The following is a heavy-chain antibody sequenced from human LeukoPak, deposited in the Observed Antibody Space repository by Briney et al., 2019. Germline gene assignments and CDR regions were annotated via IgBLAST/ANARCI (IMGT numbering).Heavy chain of an antibody. CDR2: IYYSGST. J-gene: IGHJ4*02. D-gene: IGHD5-24*01. CDR1: GGSISSYY. V-gene: IGHV4-59*01. CDR3: ARGRDGYRDY. Sequence: PSETLSLTRTVSGGSISSYYWSWIRQPPGKGLEWIGYIYYSGSTNYNPSLKSRVTISVDTSKNQFSLKLSSVTAADTAVYYCARGRDGYRDYWGQGTLVTVSS.